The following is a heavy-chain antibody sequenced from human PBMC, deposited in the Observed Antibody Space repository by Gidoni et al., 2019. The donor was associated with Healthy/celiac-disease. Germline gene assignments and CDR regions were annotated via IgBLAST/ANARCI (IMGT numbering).Heavy chain of an antibody. J-gene: IGHJ4*02. Sequence: QVQLQESGPGLVNPSQTLSLTCTVSGGSISSGGYSWSWIRQHPGKGLEWIGYIYYSGSTSYNPSLKSRVPISVDTSKNQFSLKLSSVTAADTAVYYCARFESEVGVGQYYYGSGSLRGSFDYWGQGTLVTVSS. V-gene: IGHV4-31*03. CDR3: ARFESEVGVGQYYYGSGSLRGSFDY. D-gene: IGHD3-10*01. CDR1: GGSISSGGYS. CDR2: IYYSGST.